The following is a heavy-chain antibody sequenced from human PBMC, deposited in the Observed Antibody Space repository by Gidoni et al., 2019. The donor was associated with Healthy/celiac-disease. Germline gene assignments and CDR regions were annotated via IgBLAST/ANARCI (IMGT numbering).Heavy chain of an antibody. CDR1: GGTFSSYA. CDR3: AGGTFVRATDYFDY. CDR2: IIPIFGKA. D-gene: IGHD4-4*01. J-gene: IGHJ4*02. Sequence: QVQLVQSGAEVKKPGSSVKVSCKASGGTFSSYAISWVRQAPGQGLEWMGGIIPIFGKANYAQKFQGRVTITADKSTSTAYMELSSLRSEDTAVYYCAGGTFVRATDYFDYWGQGTLVTVSS. V-gene: IGHV1-69*06.